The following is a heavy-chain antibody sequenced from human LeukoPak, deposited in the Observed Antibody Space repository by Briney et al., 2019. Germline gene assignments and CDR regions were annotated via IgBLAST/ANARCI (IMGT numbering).Heavy chain of an antibody. CDR2: IYYSGST. CDR3: ARGSKRLLKAFDI. V-gene: IGHV4-59*01. CDR1: GGSISRYY. J-gene: IGHJ3*02. D-gene: IGHD1-1*01. Sequence: SETLSLTCTVSGGSISRYYWSWIRQPPGKGLECIGYIYYSGSTNYNPPLKSRVTISVDTSKNQFSLKLSSVTAADTAVYYCARGSKRLLKAFDIWGQGTMVTASS.